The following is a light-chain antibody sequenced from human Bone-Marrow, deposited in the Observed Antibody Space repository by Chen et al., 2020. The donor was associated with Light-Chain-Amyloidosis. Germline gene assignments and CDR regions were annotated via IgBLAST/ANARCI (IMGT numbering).Light chain of an antibody. CDR3: LLYMSSGISV. CDR2: NTN. V-gene: IGLV8-61*01. J-gene: IGLJ1*01. CDR1: SGSDTTSHN. Sequence: QIVVTQEPSFSVSPGGTITLTCGLNSGSDTTSHNPSWIQQTPGQTPRTLIYNTNTRSSGVTPRFSGGMIGDKAALTITGAQADDEASYYCLLYMSSGISVFGAGTTVTVL.